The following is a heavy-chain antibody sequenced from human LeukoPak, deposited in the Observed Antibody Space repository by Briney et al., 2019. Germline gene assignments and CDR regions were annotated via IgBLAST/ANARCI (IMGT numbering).Heavy chain of an antibody. CDR3: AKDTEYDFWSGYYTPAFDY. V-gene: IGHV3-33*06. J-gene: IGHJ4*02. D-gene: IGHD3-3*01. CDR2: IWYDGSNK. Sequence: GGSLRLSCAASGFTFSSYGMHWVRQAPGKGLEWVAVIWYDGSNKYYADSVKGRLTISRDNSKNTLYLQMNSLRAEDTAVYYCAKDTEYDFWSGYYTPAFDYWGQGTLVTVSS. CDR1: GFTFSSYG.